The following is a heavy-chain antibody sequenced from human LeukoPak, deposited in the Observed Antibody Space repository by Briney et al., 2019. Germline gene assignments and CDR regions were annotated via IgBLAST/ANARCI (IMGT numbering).Heavy chain of an antibody. CDR3: ARGHPWQHLPESAFDY. Sequence: SETLSLTCTVSSGSISSYYWSWIRQPPGKGLEWIGHVYYSGSTNYKSSLKSRVSISVDTSKNQFSLKLSSVTAADTAVYYCARGHPWQHLPESAFDYWGQGTLVTVSS. V-gene: IGHV4-59*01. J-gene: IGHJ4*02. CDR1: SGSISSYY. CDR2: VYYSGST.